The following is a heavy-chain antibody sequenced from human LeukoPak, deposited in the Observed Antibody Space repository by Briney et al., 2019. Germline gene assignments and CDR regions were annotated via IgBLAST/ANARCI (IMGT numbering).Heavy chain of an antibody. CDR3: ARTYGSGSYYNY. V-gene: IGHV1-69*13. J-gene: IGHJ4*02. Sequence: ASVKVSCKASGGTFSSYAISWVRQAPGQGLEWMGGIIPIFGTANYAQKFQGRVTITADESTSTAYMELSSLRSEDTAVYYCARTYGSGSYYNYWGQGTLVTVSS. CDR1: GGTFSSYA. CDR2: IIPIFGTA. D-gene: IGHD3-10*01.